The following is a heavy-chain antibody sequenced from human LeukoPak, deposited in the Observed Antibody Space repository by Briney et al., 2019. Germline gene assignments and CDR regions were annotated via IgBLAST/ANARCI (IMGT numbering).Heavy chain of an antibody. Sequence: GGSLRLSCEASGFTFSTYAMSWVRRAPGTGLEWVSTISGGGDYTYYADSVKGRFTISRDNSKNTLYFQMSSLRPEDTAVYYCVKIVMAGGYFDYWGQGTLVTVSS. CDR3: VKIVMAGGYFDY. V-gene: IGHV3-23*01. J-gene: IGHJ4*02. D-gene: IGHD3-16*01. CDR2: ISGGGDYT. CDR1: GFTFSTYA.